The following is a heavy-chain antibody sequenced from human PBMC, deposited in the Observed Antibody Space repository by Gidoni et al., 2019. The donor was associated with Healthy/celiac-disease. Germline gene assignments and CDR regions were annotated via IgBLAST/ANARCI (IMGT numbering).Heavy chain of an antibody. V-gene: IGHV1-2*04. CDR2: INPNSGGT. CDR1: GYTFTGYY. Sequence: QVQLVQSGAEVKKTGASVKVSCKASGYTFTGYYLHWVRQAPGQGLERMGWINPNSGGTIYAQKFQGWVTMTRATSISTAYMELSRLRSADTALYYCARVCITMVRGVMRGGLAPWGQGTLVTVSS. J-gene: IGHJ5*02. CDR3: ARVCITMVRGVMRGGLAP. D-gene: IGHD3-10*01.